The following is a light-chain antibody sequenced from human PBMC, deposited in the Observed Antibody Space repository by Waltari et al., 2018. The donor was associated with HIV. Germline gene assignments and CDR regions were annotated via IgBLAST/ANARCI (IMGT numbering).Light chain of an antibody. V-gene: IGKV3-11*01. CDR3: QQRSHWPLT. J-gene: IGKJ4*01. CDR1: QSVSDF. CDR2: DAS. Sequence: ETVLTQSPARLSLSPGERATLSCRANQSVSDFLAWYRQTPGQPPRLLIYDASTRGTGTPARFSGSDSGTDFTLTISSLEPEDFAVYYCQQRSHWPLTFGGGTKVEMK.